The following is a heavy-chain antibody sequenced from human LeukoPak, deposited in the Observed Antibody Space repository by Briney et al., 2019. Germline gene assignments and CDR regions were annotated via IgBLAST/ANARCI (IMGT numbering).Heavy chain of an antibody. V-gene: IGHV3-48*03. Sequence: GGSLRLSCAASGFTFSSYEMNWVCQAPGKGLEWVSYISSSGSTIYYADSVKGRFTISRDNAKNSLYLQMNSLRAEDTAVYYCARGGYDILTGYFEFDPWGQGTLVTVSS. CDR1: GFTFSSYE. J-gene: IGHJ5*02. CDR2: ISSSGSTI. D-gene: IGHD3-9*01. CDR3: ARGGYDILTGYFEFDP.